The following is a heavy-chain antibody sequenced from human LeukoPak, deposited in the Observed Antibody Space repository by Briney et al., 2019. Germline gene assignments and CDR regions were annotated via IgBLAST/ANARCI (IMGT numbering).Heavy chain of an antibody. Sequence: GGSLRLSCAASGFTFNSYGMNWVRQAPGKGLEWVSYITSSGRTTSYADSVKGRFTISRDNAENSLSLQMNSLRAEDTAIYYCARESPHCSGVSCFFDYWGQGTLVTVSS. CDR1: GFTFNSYG. CDR3: ARESPHCSGVSCFFDY. CDR2: ITSSGRTT. J-gene: IGHJ4*02. D-gene: IGHD2-15*01. V-gene: IGHV3-48*03.